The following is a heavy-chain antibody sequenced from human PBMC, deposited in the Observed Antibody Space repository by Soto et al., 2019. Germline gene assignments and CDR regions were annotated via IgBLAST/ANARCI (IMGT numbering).Heavy chain of an antibody. V-gene: IGHV4-59*01. CDR2: IYYSGRT. CDR3: ARAAYCGDSCYYYFDY. Sequence: KPSETLSLTCTVSGGSISNYYWSWIRQSPGKGLEWIGYIYYSGRTYHNPSLKSRVTISVDTSKNQFSLKLTSVTAADTAVYYCARAAYCGDSCYYYFDYWGQGTLVTVSS. J-gene: IGHJ4*02. CDR1: GGSISNYY. D-gene: IGHD2-21*02.